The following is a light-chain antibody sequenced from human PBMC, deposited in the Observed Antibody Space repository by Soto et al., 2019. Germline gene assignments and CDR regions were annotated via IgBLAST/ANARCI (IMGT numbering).Light chain of an antibody. J-gene: IGLJ1*01. Sequence: QSVLTQPPSASGSPGQSVTISCTGTSSDVGGYDYVSWYQQHPGKAPKLMIYEVTIRPSGVPDRFSGSEYGDTDSRTGGGLQACDEGVCYFCSYPGGNLSDVVGTGTKV. CDR1: SSDVGGYDY. CDR2: EVT. V-gene: IGLV2-8*01. CDR3: CSYPGGNLSDV.